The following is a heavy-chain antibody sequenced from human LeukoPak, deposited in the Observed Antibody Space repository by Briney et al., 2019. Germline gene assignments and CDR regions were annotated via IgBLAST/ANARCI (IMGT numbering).Heavy chain of an antibody. V-gene: IGHV3-66*02. CDR1: GINVSANY. Sequence: GSLRLSCAASGINVSANYMTWIRQAPGKGLEWVSLIYGAGAAYYAEAVRGRFIISRDSSKNTLFLQMNSLRAEDTAVYYCVSSTGQQLIPYDYWGKGTHVAVSS. J-gene: IGHJ4*02. D-gene: IGHD6-13*01. CDR2: IYGAGAA. CDR3: VSSTGQQLIPYDY.